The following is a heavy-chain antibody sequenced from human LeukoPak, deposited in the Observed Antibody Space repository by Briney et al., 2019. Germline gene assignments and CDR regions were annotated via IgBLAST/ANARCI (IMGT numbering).Heavy chain of an antibody. J-gene: IGHJ3*02. CDR2: VYTSGTT. V-gene: IGHV4-4*07. D-gene: IGHD6-19*01. CDR1: GGSVSSYY. Sequence: SDTLSLTCIVSGGSVSSYYWSWIRQPAGKGLEWIGRVYTSGTTYYNPSLRSRVTVSVGTSTNQFSLKMTSLTAADTAVYYCATSGSGWSTKKDALEIWGQGTTVTVSS. CDR3: ATSGSGWSTKKDALEI.